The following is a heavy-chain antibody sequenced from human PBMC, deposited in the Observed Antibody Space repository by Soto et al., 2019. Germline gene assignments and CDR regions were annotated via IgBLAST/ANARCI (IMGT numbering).Heavy chain of an antibody. Sequence: GGSLRLSCAASGFTVSSNYMSWVRQAPGKGLEWVSVIYSGGSTYYADSVKGRFTISRDNSKNTLYLQMNSLRAEDTAVYYCARSTYCGGDCYPPKPTDYWGQGALVTVSS. CDR1: GFTVSSNY. CDR3: ARSTYCGGDCYPPKPTDY. CDR2: IYSGGST. J-gene: IGHJ4*02. V-gene: IGHV3-66*01. D-gene: IGHD2-21*01.